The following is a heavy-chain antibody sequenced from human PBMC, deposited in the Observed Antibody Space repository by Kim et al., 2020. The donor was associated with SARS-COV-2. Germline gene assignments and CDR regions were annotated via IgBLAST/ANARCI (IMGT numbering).Heavy chain of an antibody. CDR2: IWYDGSNK. CDR1: GFTFSSYG. J-gene: IGHJ4*02. Sequence: GGSLRLSCAASGFTFSSYGMHWVRQAPGKGLEWVAVIWYDGSNKYYADSVKGRFTISRDNSKNTLYLQMNSLRAEDTAVYYCARVGDYYGSGSYWGYFDYWGQGTLVTVSS. D-gene: IGHD3-10*01. CDR3: ARVGDYYGSGSYWGYFDY. V-gene: IGHV3-33*01.